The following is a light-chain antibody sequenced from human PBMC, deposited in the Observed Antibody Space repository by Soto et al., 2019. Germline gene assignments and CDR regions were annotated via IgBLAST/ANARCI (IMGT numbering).Light chain of an antibody. CDR3: QQRSNWPPWT. CDR1: QSVSNY. V-gene: IGKV3-11*01. CDR2: DAS. J-gene: IGKJ1*01. Sequence: EIVLTQSPATLSLSPGEIATLSCRASQSVSNYLAWYQQKPGQAPRLLIYDASKRATGTPARFTGGGSGTDFTLTISSLEPEDFAVYYCQQRSNWPPWTFGQGTKVEIK.